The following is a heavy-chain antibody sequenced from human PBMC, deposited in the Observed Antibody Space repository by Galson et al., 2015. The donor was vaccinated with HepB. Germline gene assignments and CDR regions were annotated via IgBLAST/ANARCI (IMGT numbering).Heavy chain of an antibody. D-gene: IGHD3-10*01. Sequence: TLSLTCTVSGGSLGSGCYYWSWIRQHPGKGLEWIGSTHSSGSPYYNPSLMGRLTISEGMSKNQFSRKLSSVTAADTAIYYGARGSEDNYGSFDYWGQGTLVTVSS. CDR3: ARGSEDNYGSFDY. V-gene: IGHV4-31*03. CDR1: GGSLGSGCYY. CDR2: THSSGSP. J-gene: IGHJ4*02.